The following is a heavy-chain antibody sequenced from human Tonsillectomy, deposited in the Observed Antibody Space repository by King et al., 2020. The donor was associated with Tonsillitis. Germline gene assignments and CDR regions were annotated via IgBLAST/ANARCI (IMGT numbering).Heavy chain of an antibody. Sequence: QLQLQESGPGLVKPSETLSLTCTVSGGSISSYYWSWIRQPPGKGLEWIGYIYYSGSTKYNPSLKSRVTISVDTSKNQFSLKLSSVTAADTAVYYCARFPWEYYYDSSGYQGGYFDYWGQGTLVTVSS. CDR3: ARFPWEYYYDSSGYQGGYFDY. J-gene: IGHJ4*02. V-gene: IGHV4-59*01. CDR2: IYYSGST. D-gene: IGHD3-22*01. CDR1: GGSISSYY.